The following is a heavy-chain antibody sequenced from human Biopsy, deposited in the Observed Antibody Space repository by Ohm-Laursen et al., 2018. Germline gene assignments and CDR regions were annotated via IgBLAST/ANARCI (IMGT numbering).Heavy chain of an antibody. J-gene: IGHJ4*02. CDR3: ARLTGDPSY. D-gene: IGHD7-27*01. Sequence: SETLSLTCTVSGGSIKSYYWNWIRQSPGKGPEWIGFIYYTGHTNYNPSLKSRATISVDTSKNQFSLKVISVTAADTAVYYCARLTGDPSYWGQGILVTVSS. CDR1: GGSIKSYY. V-gene: IGHV4-59*01. CDR2: IYYTGHT.